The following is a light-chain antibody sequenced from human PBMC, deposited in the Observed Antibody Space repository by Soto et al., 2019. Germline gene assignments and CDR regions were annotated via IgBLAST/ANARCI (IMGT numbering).Light chain of an antibody. CDR1: QSVTSNY. CDR2: GAS. Sequence: EIVLTQSPGTLSLSPVEIATLYCISSQSVTSNYLAWYQQKPGQAPRLLFFGASIRATGIPDRFSGSGSGTDFTLTISRLEPEDFAVYHCQQYGSSPTTCGQGTKGDIK. J-gene: IGKJ1*01. CDR3: QQYGSSPTT. V-gene: IGKV3-20*01.